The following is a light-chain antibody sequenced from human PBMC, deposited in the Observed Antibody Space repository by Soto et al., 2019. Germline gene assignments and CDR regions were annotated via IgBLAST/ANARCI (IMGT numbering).Light chain of an antibody. Sequence: QSVLTQLPSASGTPGQRVTISCSGSSSNIGSNSVYWYQQLPGTAPKLLIYSNHQRPSGVPDRFSGSKSGTSASLAISGLRSEDEANYYCAAWDDSPSGVVFGGGNKVTVL. CDR2: SNH. J-gene: IGLJ2*01. CDR3: AAWDDSPSGVV. CDR1: SSNIGSNS. V-gene: IGLV1-47*02.